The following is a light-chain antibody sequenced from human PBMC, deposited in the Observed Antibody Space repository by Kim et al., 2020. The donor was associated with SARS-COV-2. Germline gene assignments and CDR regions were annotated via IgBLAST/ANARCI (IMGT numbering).Light chain of an antibody. Sequence: PGEPAPLRCRASQAYSSSYLAWYQQTPAQAPRLLIDGAASRATGIPDRFSGSGSGTDFTLTISRLEPEDFAVYYCQQYGSSPGTFGQGTKLEI. V-gene: IGKV3-20*01. J-gene: IGKJ2*01. CDR1: QAYSSSY. CDR3: QQYGSSPGT. CDR2: GAA.